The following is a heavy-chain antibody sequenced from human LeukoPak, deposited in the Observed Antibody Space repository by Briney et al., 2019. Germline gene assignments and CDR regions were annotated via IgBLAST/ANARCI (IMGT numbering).Heavy chain of an antibody. CDR2: ISSSGGTI. J-gene: IGHJ4*02. D-gene: IGHD2-8*02. CDR3: ATGPSGYFFNY. CDR1: GFTFSNYG. V-gene: IGHV3-48*04. Sequence: QSGGSLRLSCAASGFTFSNYGMNWVRQAPGKGPEWISYISSSGGTIFYADSVKGRFTISRDNAKNSVYLQMNSLRAEDTAVYYCATGPSGYFFNYWGQGTLVTVSS.